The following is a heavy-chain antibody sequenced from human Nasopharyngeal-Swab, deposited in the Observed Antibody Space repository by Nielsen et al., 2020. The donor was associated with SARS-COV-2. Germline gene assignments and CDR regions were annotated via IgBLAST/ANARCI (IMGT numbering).Heavy chain of an antibody. D-gene: IGHD6-13*01. CDR3: VREYSSSWYLDS. J-gene: IGHJ4*02. V-gene: IGHV3-11*01. CDR1: GFTFSDYY. CDR2: ISSSGSLT. Sequence: GGSLRLSCAASGFTFSDYYMSWIRQAPGKGLEWISYISSSGSLTHYADSVKGRFTISRDNAQNSLHLQIDALRADDSAAYYCVREYSSSWYLDSWGQGTLVTVSS.